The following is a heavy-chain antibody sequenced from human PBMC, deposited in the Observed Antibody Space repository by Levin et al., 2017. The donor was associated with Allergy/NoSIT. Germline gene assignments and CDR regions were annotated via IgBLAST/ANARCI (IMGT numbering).Heavy chain of an antibody. J-gene: IGHJ5*02. CDR3: ASSHDGDYGGSNWFDP. V-gene: IGHV5-10-1*01. D-gene: IGHD4-17*01. CDR1: GYSFTSYW. Sequence: GESLKISCKGSGYSFTSYWISWVRQMPGKGLEWMGRIDPSDSYTNYSPSFQGHVTISADKSISTAYLQWSSLKASDTAMYYCASSHDGDYGGSNWFDPWGQGTLVTVSS. CDR2: IDPSDSYT.